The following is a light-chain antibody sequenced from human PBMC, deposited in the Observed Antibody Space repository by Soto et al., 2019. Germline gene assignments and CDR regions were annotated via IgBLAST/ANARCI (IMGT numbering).Light chain of an antibody. CDR1: QSLSS. J-gene: IGKJ2*01. V-gene: IGKV3-20*01. CDR3: QQYGRSPPYT. CDR2: GAS. Sequence: EIVLTQSPATLSSFPGDRVTLSCRASQSLSSLAWYQQKPGQAPRLLIYGASSRATGIPDRFSGSGSGTDFTLTISRLEPEDFAVYYCQQYGRSPPYTFGQGTKVDIK.